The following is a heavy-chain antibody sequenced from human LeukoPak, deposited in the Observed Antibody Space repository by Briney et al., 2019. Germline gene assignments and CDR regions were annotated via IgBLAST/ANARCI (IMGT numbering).Heavy chain of an antibody. CDR2: IYISGNT. CDR1: GFTVSGNY. V-gene: IGHV3-53*01. Sequence: PGGSLRLSCAVSGFTVSGNYMSWVRQAPGKGLEWVSVIYISGNTYYAASVKGRFTISRDNSKNMLFLQMNSLRVEDTAVYYCARGQGSWGQGTLVTVSS. J-gene: IGHJ4*02. D-gene: IGHD6-19*01. CDR3: ARGQGS.